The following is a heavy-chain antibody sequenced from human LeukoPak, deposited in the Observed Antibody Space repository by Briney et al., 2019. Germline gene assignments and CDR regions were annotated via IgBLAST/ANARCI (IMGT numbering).Heavy chain of an antibody. CDR3: TTDGRGSYKPPHYYYYYMDV. V-gene: IGHV3-15*01. CDR1: GFTFSNAW. CDR2: IKSKTDGGTT. J-gene: IGHJ6*03. Sequence: WGSLRLSCAASGFTFSNAWMSGVRQAPGKGLEWVGRIKSKTDGGTTDYAAPVKGRFTISRDDSKNTLYLQMNSLKTEDTAVYYCTTDGRGSYKPPHYYYYYMDVWGKGTTVTVSS. D-gene: IGHD1-26*01.